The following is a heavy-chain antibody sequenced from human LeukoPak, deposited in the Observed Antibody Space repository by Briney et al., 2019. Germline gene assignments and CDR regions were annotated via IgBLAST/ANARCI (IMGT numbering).Heavy chain of an antibody. CDR1: GGTFSSYT. D-gene: IGHD1-26*01. CDR2: IIPILGIA. J-gene: IGHJ4*02. CDR3: AREGGSYFFDY. Sequence: GSSVKVSCKASGGTFSSYTISWVRQAPGQGLEWMERIIPILGIANYAQKFQGRVTITADKSTSTAYMELSSLRSEDTAVYYCAREGGSYFFDYWGQGTLVTVSS. V-gene: IGHV1-69*04.